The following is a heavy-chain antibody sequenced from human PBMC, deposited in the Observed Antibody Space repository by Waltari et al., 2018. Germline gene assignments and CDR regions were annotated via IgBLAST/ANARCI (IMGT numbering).Heavy chain of an antibody. CDR1: GFTFSSSW. CDR2: INSDGSGT. V-gene: IGHV3-74*01. Sequence: EVQLVESGGGLVQTGGSLRLSCAASGFTFSSSWMHWVRQAPGKGLVWVSRINSDGSGTSYADSVKGRFTISRDNAKNTLYLQMNSLRAEDTAVYYCGRREGSVTMVRGIDYWGQGTLVTVSS. J-gene: IGHJ4*02. CDR3: GRREGSVTMVRGIDY. D-gene: IGHD3-10*01.